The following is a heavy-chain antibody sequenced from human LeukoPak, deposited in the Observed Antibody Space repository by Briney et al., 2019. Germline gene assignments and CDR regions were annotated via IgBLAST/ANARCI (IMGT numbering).Heavy chain of an antibody. CDR3: AKLPAAGGDYVYMDS. D-gene: IGHD3-16*01. J-gene: IGHJ4*02. CDR1: GFTFSNSA. CDR2: IARSGGYT. V-gene: IGHV3-23*01. Sequence: GGSLRLSCEASGFTFSNSAMSWVRQAPGKGLEWVSAIARSGGYTYYADSVRGRFTISRDNSKNTLYLQMSSLRAEDTAVYYCAKLPAAGGDYVYMDSWGQGTLVTVSS.